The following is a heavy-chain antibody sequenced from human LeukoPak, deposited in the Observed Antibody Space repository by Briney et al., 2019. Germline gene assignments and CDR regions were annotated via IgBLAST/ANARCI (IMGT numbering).Heavy chain of an antibody. CDR2: INHSGST. J-gene: IGHJ4*02. CDR3: ARARSGYSYGYGTHYFDY. Sequence: SETLSLTCAVYGGSFSGYYWSWIRQPPGKGLEWIGEINHSGSTNYNPSLKSRVTISVDTSKNQFSLKLSSVTAADTAVYYCARARSGYSYGYGTHYFDYWGQGTLVTVSS. CDR1: GGSFSGYY. D-gene: IGHD5-18*01. V-gene: IGHV4-34*01.